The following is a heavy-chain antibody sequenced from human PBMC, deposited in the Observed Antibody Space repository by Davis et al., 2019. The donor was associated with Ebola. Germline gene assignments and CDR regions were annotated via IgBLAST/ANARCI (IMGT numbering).Heavy chain of an antibody. CDR3: ARQESLYGSSDY. D-gene: IGHD2/OR15-2a*01. J-gene: IGHJ4*02. V-gene: IGHV5-51*01. Sequence: GESLKISCKGSGYSSTSYWIAWVRQMPGKGLEWMGIIYAGDSDTRFSPSFEGQVTISVDRSITTAYLQWSSLKASDTAIYYCARQESLYGSSDYWGQGTLVTVSS. CDR1: GYSSTSYW. CDR2: IYAGDSDT.